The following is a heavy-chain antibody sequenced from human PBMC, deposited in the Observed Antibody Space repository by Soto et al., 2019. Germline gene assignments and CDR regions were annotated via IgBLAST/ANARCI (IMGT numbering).Heavy chain of an antibody. Sequence: AGGSLRLSCAASGFTFSTYAMSWLRQAPGKGLEWVSAISGSGGSSYYADSVKGRFALSRDNSKNTLYLQMSSLRVDDTAVYYCAKDHWGSYSGQGTLVTVSS. CDR3: AKDHWGSY. CDR1: GFTFSTYA. J-gene: IGHJ4*02. CDR2: ISGSGGSS. D-gene: IGHD3-16*01. V-gene: IGHV3-23*01.